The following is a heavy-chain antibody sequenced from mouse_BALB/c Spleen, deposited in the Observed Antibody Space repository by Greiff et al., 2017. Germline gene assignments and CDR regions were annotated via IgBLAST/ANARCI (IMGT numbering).Heavy chain of an antibody. CDR2: ISSGGSYT. Sequence: EVQGVESGGDLVKPGGSLKLSCAASGFTFSSYGMSWVRQTPDKRLEWVATISSGGSYTYYPDSVKGRFTISRDNAKNTLYLQMSSLKSEDTAMYYGARHEDRYERGYYAMDYWGQGTSVTVSS. CDR1: GFTFSSYG. D-gene: IGHD2-14*01. J-gene: IGHJ4*01. CDR3: ARHEDRYERGYYAMDY. V-gene: IGHV5-6*01.